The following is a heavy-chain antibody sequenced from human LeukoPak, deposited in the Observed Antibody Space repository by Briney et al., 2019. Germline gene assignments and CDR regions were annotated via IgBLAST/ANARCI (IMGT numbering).Heavy chain of an antibody. CDR2: ISGSCGST. CDR3: ASPPNLYGGNPDIN. V-gene: IGHV3-23*01. CDR1: GFTFSSYA. D-gene: IGHD4-23*01. J-gene: IGHJ4*02. Sequence: GRSLRLSCAASGFTFSSYAMSWVRQAPGKGLEWVSAISGSCGSTYYAESVKGRFPICRDNSKNTLYLQMNSLRAEDTAVYYCASPPNLYGGNPDINWGQGTLVTVSS.